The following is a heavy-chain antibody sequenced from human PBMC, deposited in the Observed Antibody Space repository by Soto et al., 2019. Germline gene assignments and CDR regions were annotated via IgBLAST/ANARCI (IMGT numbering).Heavy chain of an antibody. Sequence: ASETLSLTCSVPGGSISSGYYYWSRIRQPPGKALEWIGNIYDSGNTYYTPSLNSRLIISIDTAKNQFPLKVGAVTAADTAVYYWAGSSLYGMDVWGQGTTVTVSS. J-gene: IGHJ6*02. CDR2: IYDSGNT. D-gene: IGHD3-10*01. CDR3: AGSSLYGMDV. V-gene: IGHV4-30-4*01. CDR1: GGSISSGYYY.